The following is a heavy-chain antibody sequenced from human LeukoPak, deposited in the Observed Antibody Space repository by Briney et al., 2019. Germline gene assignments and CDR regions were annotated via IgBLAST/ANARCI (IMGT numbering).Heavy chain of an antibody. CDR3: AKFGSGSYYRHYYYYYYMDV. V-gene: IGHV3-30*02. J-gene: IGHJ6*03. Sequence: GGSLRLSCAASGFTFSRYGIHWVRQAPGKGLEWVAFIRYDGSNKYYADSVKGRFTISRDNPKNTLYLQMNSLRAEDTAVYYCAKFGSGSYYRHYYYYYYMDVWGKGTTVTISS. CDR2: IRYDGSNK. D-gene: IGHD3-10*01. CDR1: GFTFSRYG.